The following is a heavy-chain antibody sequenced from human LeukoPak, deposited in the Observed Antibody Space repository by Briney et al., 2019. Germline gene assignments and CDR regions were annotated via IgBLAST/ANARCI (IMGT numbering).Heavy chain of an antibody. J-gene: IGHJ4*02. CDR1: GFTFSSYD. Sequence: GGSLRLSCAASGFTFSSYDMSWVRQAPGKGLEWVSAISGSGGSTYYADSVKGRFTISRDNSKNTLYLQMNSLRAEDTAVYYCAKAHHYYDSSGYYYFFDYWGQGTLVPVSA. CDR3: AKAHHYYDSSGYYYFFDY. D-gene: IGHD3-22*01. CDR2: ISGSGGST. V-gene: IGHV3-23*01.